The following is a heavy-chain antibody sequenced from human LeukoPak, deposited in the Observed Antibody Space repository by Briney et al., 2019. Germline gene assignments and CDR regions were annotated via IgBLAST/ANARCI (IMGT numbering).Heavy chain of an antibody. CDR3: ARVHQLLSYYFDY. CDR1: GGSISSGDYD. CDR2: IYYSGST. D-gene: IGHD2-2*01. J-gene: IGHJ4*02. V-gene: IGHV4-30-4*08. Sequence: SETLSLTCTVSGGSISSGDYDWSWIRQPPGKGLEWIGYIYYSGSTYYNPSLKSRVTISVDTSKNQFSLKLSSVTAADTAVYYCARVHQLLSYYFDYWGQGTLVTVSS.